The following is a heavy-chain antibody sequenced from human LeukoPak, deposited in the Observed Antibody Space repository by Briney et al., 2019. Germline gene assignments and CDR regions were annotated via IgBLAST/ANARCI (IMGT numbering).Heavy chain of an antibody. D-gene: IGHD6-6*01. CDR3: AREREGAARTPFDY. CDR2: IIPIFGTA. J-gene: IGHJ4*02. CDR1: GGTFSSYA. Sequence: EASVKVSCKASGGTFSSYAISWVRQAPGQGLEWMGGIIPIFGTANYAQKCQGRVMITADEYTSTAYMELSSLRSEDTAVYYCAREREGAARTPFDYWGERTLVTVSS. V-gene: IGHV1-69*13.